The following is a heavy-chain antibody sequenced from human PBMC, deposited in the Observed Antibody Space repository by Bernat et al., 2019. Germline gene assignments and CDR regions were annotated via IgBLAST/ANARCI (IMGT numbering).Heavy chain of an antibody. CDR2: IYTSGST. V-gene: IGHV4-61*02. Sequence: QVQLQESGPGLVKPSQTLSLTCTVSGGSISSGSYYWSWIRQPAGKGLKWIGRIYTSGSTNYNPSLKSRVTISVDTSKNQFSLKLSSVTAADTAVYYCAREYTVTTLDSENQNNWGQGTLVTVSS. D-gene: IGHD4-17*01. J-gene: IGHJ4*02. CDR3: AREYTVTTLDSENQNN. CDR1: GGSISSGSYY.